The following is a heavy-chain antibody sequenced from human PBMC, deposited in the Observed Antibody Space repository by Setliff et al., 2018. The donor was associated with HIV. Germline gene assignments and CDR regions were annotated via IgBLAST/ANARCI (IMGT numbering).Heavy chain of an antibody. Sequence: SETLSLTCAVYGGSFSGYYWTWIRQSPGKGLDWIGEVNYKGSSIYNPSLRSRTTISVDTSKNQFSLKLSSVTAADTAVYYCARLGIANAPDDYWGQGTLVTVSS. CDR1: GGSFSGYY. CDR2: VNYKGSS. V-gene: IGHV4-34*01. J-gene: IGHJ4*02. CDR3: ARLGIANAPDDY. D-gene: IGHD2-21*01.